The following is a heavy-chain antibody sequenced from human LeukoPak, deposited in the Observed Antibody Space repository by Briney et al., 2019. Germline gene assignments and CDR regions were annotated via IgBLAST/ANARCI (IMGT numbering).Heavy chain of an antibody. D-gene: IGHD3-10*01. V-gene: IGHV3-73*01. J-gene: IGHJ6*03. Sequence: GGSLRLSCAASGFTFSGSALHWVRQASGKGLEWVGRIRSKANSYATAYAASVKGRFTISRDDSKNTAYLQMNSLKTEDTAVYYCTTHPVIFGESLWGYYYYMDVWGKGTTVTISS. CDR1: GFTFSGSA. CDR3: TTHPVIFGESLWGYYYYMDV. CDR2: IRSKANSYAT.